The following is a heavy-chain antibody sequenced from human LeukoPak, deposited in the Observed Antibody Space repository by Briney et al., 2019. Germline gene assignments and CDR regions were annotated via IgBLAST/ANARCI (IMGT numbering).Heavy chain of an antibody. CDR3: AREVAVAGTPDWYIDL. V-gene: IGHV1-46*01. CDR1: GYTFTSYY. CDR2: INPSGGST. D-gene: IGHD6-19*01. Sequence: ASVKVSCKASGYTFTSYYMHWVRQAPGQGLEWMGIINPSGGSTSYAQKFQGRVTMTRDTSTSTVYMELSSLRSEDTAVYYCAREVAVAGTPDWYIDLWGRGTLVTVSS. J-gene: IGHJ2*01.